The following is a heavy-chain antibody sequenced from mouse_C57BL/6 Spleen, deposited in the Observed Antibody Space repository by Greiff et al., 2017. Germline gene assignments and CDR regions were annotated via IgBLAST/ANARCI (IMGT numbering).Heavy chain of an antibody. J-gene: IGHJ1*03. V-gene: IGHV5-9*01. D-gene: IGHD2-1*01. CDR2: ISGGGGNT. CDR1: GFTFSSYT. Sequence: EVKLVESGGGLVKPGGSLKLSCAASGFTFSSYTMSWVRQTPEKRLEWVATISGGGGNTYYPDSVKGRFTISRDNAKNTLYLQMSSLRSEDTALYYCARQGNSRYFDVWGTGTTVTVAS. CDR3: ARQGNSRYFDV.